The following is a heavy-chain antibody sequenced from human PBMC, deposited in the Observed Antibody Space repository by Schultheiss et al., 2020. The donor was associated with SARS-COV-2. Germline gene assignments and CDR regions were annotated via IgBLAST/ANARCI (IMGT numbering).Heavy chain of an antibody. D-gene: IGHD3-3*01. J-gene: IGHJ6*02. CDR3: ARVGRLRYYDFWSGPGGYGMDV. V-gene: IGHV3-69-1*01. Sequence: GGSLRLSCAASGFTFSSYAMSWVRQAPGKGLEWVSSISSSSTIYYADSVKGRFTISRDNAKNTLYLQMNSLRAEDTAVYYCARVGRLRYYDFWSGPGGYGMDVWGQGTTVTVSS. CDR2: ISSSSTI. CDR1: GFTFSSYA.